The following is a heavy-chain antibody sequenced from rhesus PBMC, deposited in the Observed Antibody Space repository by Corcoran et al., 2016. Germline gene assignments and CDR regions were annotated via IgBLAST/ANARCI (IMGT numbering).Heavy chain of an antibody. CDR1: GGSISSSY. CDR2: IYGSGSST. D-gene: IGHD3-9*01. J-gene: IGHJ3*01. Sequence: QLQLQESGPGLVKPSETLSVTCAVSGGSISSSYWSWIRQAPGKGLGLIGYIYGSGSSTNYNPSLKSRVTLSVDTSKNQLSLKLSSVTTADTAVYYCARSNYEDDYGYYYTENDAFDFWGQGLRVTVSS. CDR3: ARSNYEDDYGYYYTENDAFDF. V-gene: IGHV4-169*01.